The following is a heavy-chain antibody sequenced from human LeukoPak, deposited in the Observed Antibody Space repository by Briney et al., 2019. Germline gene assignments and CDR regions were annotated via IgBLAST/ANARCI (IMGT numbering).Heavy chain of an antibody. J-gene: IGHJ4*02. CDR3: ARGYYYDSSGRLSY. Sequence: SETLSLTCTVPGGSVSSGSYYWSWIRQPPGKGLEWIGYIYYSGSTNYNPSLKSRVTISVDTSKNQFSLKLSSVTAADTAVYYCARGYYYDSSGRLSYWGQGTLVTVSS. D-gene: IGHD3-22*01. V-gene: IGHV4-61*01. CDR1: GGSVSSGSYY. CDR2: IYYSGST.